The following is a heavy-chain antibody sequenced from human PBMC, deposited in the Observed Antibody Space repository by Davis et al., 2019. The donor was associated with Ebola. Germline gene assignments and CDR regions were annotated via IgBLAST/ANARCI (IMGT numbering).Heavy chain of an antibody. CDR1: GFIFDNYA. CDR3: ARDPGAYFFDY. D-gene: IGHD3-16*01. J-gene: IGHJ4*02. CDR2: ISGSGV. V-gene: IGHV3-23*01. Sequence: PSETLSLTCAASGFIFDNYAMSWVRQAPGKGLEWVSAISGSGVFYTDSVKGRFTVYRDNSKNTLYLQMNSLRAEDTAVYYCARDPGAYFFDYWGQGILVTVSS.